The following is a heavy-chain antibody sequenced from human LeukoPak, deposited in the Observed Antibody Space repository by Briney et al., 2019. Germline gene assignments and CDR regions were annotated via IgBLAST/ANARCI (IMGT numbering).Heavy chain of an antibody. V-gene: IGHV4-59*01. CDR3: ARRAEYSRAHYYFDY. J-gene: IGHJ4*02. CDR2: IYYSGST. Sequence: PSETLSLTCTVSGGSISSYYWSWIRQPPGKGLEWIGYIYYSGSTNYNPSLKSRVTISVDTSKNQFSLKLSSVTAADTAVYYCARRAEYSRAHYYFDYWGQGTLVTVSS. D-gene: IGHD6-6*01. CDR1: GGSISSYY.